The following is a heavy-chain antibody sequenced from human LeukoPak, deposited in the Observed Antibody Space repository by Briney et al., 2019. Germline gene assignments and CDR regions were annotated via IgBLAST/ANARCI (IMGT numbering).Heavy chain of an antibody. J-gene: IGHJ4*02. CDR3: ARDASGLGRLDY. CDR2: IYSGGST. D-gene: IGHD3-10*01. Sequence: GGSLRLSCAASGFTVSSNYMSWVRQAPGKGLEWVSVIYSGGSTYYADSVKGRFTISRDNSKNTLYLQMNSLRAEDTAVYYCARDASGLGRLDYWGQGTLVTVSS. CDR1: GFTVSSNY. V-gene: IGHV3-53*01.